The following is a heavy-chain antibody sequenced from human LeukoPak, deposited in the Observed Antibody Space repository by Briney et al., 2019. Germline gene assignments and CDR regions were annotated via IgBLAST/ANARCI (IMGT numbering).Heavy chain of an antibody. J-gene: IGHJ6*02. V-gene: IGHV4-31*03. CDR2: IYYSGST. CDR1: GGSISSGGYY. CDR3: ARVIITGNDYGMDV. D-gene: IGHD1-20*01. Sequence: PSQTLSLTCTASGGSISSGGYYWSWIRQHPGKGLEWIGYIYYSGSTYYNPSLKSRVTISVDTSKNQFSLKLSSVTAADTAVYYCARVIITGNDYGMDVWGQGTTVTVSS.